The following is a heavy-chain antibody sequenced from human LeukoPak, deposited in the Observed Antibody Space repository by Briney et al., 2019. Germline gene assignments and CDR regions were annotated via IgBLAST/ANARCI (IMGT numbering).Heavy chain of an antibody. V-gene: IGHV3-64*01. CDR1: GFTFSSYA. D-gene: IGHD2-2*01. Sequence: GGSLRLSCAASGFTFSSYAMHWVRQAPGKGLEYVSAISSSGGTTCYANSVKGRFTISRDNSKNTLYLQMGSLGAEDMAVYYCARDSVRGSTSLLNWFDPWGQGTLVTASS. CDR3: ARDSVRGSTSLLNWFDP. J-gene: IGHJ5*02. CDR2: ISSSGGTT.